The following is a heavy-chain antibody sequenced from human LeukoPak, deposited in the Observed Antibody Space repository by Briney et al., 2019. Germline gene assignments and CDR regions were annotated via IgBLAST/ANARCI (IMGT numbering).Heavy chain of an antibody. V-gene: IGHV1-69*13. CDR1: GGTFSSYA. CDR2: IIPIFGTA. Sequence: SVKVSCKTSGGTFSSYAISWVRQAPGQGLEWMGGIIPIFGTANYAQKFQGRVTITADESTSTAYMELSSLRSEDTAVYYCARVPYYDFWSGYTFDYWGQGTLVTVSS. J-gene: IGHJ4*02. CDR3: ARVPYYDFWSGYTFDY. D-gene: IGHD3-3*01.